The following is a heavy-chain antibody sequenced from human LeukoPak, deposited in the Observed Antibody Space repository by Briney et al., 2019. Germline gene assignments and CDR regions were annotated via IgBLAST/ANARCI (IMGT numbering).Heavy chain of an antibody. Sequence: ASVNVSFKASGYTFTSYGISWVRQAPGQGLKWMGWISAYNGNTNHAQKLQGRVTITRDTSTSTAYMELRSLRSDHTAVYYCARDLLAVAGLKYFDYWGQGPLVTVSS. J-gene: IGHJ4*02. D-gene: IGHD6-19*01. V-gene: IGHV1-18*01. CDR3: ARDLLAVAGLKYFDY. CDR1: GYTFTSYG. CDR2: ISAYNGNT.